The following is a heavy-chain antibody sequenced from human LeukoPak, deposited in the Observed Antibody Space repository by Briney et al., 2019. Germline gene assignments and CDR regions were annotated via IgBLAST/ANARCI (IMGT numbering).Heavy chain of an antibody. J-gene: IGHJ6*02. CDR1: GLSFSTYS. CDR3: ARRVFYDDSSGNPYGLDV. D-gene: IGHD3-22*01. Sequence: GGSLRLSCAASGLSFSTYSMNWVRQAPGKGLEWVSCVSSSSSYIYYAESVKGRFTISRDNAKNSLYLQINSLRAEDTAVYYCARRVFYDDSSGNPYGLDVWGQGTTVTVSS. CDR2: VSSSSSYI. V-gene: IGHV3-21*01.